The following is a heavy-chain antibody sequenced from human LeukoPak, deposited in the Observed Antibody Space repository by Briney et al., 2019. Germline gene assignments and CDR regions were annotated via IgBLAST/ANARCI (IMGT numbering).Heavy chain of an antibody. J-gene: IGHJ4*02. CDR3: ARAAYYYDSSGHYSQLDY. CDR1: GYSFTSYW. D-gene: IGHD3-22*01. CDR2: IYPGDSDT. V-gene: IGHV5-51*01. Sequence: GESPKTSCKGSGYSFTSYWIGWVRQMPGKGLEWMGIIYPGDSDTRYSPSSQGQVTISADKSISTAYLQWSSLKASDTAMYYCARAAYYYDSSGHYSQLDYWGQGTLVTVSS.